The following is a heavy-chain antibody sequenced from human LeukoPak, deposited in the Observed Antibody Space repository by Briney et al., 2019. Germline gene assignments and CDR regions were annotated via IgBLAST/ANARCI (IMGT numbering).Heavy chain of an antibody. CDR2: ISGSGGST. J-gene: IGHJ3*02. Sequence: PGGSLRLSCAASGFTFSSYAMSWVRQAPGKGLEWVSAISGSGGSTYYADSVKGRFTISRDNSKNTLYLQMNSLRAEDTAVYYCAKNIRSYGSGSPRSDAFDIWGQGTMVTVSS. CDR1: GFTFSSYA. D-gene: IGHD3-10*01. V-gene: IGHV3-23*01. CDR3: AKNIRSYGSGSPRSDAFDI.